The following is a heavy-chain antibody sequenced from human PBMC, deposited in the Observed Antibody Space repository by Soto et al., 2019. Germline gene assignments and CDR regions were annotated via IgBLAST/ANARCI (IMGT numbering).Heavy chain of an antibody. D-gene: IGHD3-10*01. J-gene: IGHJ6*03. CDR3: ARDGDGSGNLYYYYYIDV. CDR2: IWYDGSNK. V-gene: IGHV3-33*01. Sequence: LSCAAGGFSCSGYALRRVHKAPGKGLEWVAVIWYDGSNKYYADSVKGRFTISRDNSKNTVYLQMNSLRAEDTAVYYCARDGDGSGNLYYYYYIDVCGKGTTVPVSS. CDR1: GFSCSGYA.